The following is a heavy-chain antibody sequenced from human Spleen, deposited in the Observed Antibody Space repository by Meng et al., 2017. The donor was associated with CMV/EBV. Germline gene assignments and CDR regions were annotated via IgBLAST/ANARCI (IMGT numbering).Heavy chain of an antibody. V-gene: IGHV1-69*05. J-gene: IGHJ4*02. Sequence: SVKVSCKASGGTFSSHAISWVRQAPGQGLEWMGGIIPIFGITHCAQNLQGRVTITTDDSTTTAYMELSSLRSEDTAVYFCASYSYHFLGYCTPSNCQGSVQFDYWGQGTLVTVSS. D-gene: IGHD2-8*01. CDR3: ASYSYHFLGYCTPSNCQGSVQFDY. CDR2: IIPIFGIT. CDR1: GGTFSSHA.